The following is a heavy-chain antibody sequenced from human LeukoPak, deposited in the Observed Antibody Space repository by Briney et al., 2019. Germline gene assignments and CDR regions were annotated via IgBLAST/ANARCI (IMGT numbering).Heavy chain of an antibody. V-gene: IGHV4-61*02. D-gene: IGHD6-19*01. Sequence: SETLSLTCTVSGGSISSGSYYWSWIRQPAGKGLEWIGRIYTSGSTNYNPSLKSRVTMSEDTSKQQFSLKLSSVTAADTAVYYCARLSRGWNPGWYFDFWGRGTLVTVSS. CDR2: IYTSGST. J-gene: IGHJ2*01. CDR1: GGSISSGSYY. CDR3: ARLSRGWNPGWYFDF.